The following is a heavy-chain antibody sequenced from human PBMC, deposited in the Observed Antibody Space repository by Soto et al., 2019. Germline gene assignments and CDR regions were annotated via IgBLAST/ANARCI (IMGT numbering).Heavy chain of an antibody. J-gene: IGHJ5*02. V-gene: IGHV1-69*13. D-gene: IGHD2-21*02. CDR1: GGTFSSYA. CDR2: IIPIFGTA. Sequence: GASVKVSCKASGGTFSSYAISWVRQAPGQGLEWMGGIIPIFGTANYAQKFQGRVTITADESTSTAYMELSSLRSEDTAVYYCARAYCGGDCYSNWFDTWGQGTLVTVSS. CDR3: ARAYCGGDCYSNWFDT.